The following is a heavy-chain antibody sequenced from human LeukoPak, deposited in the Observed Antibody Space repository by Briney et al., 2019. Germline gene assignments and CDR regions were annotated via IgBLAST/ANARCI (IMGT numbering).Heavy chain of an antibody. CDR2: IYTSGST. CDR1: GRPLSSYY. D-gene: IGHD5-12*01. J-gene: IGHJ4*02. V-gene: IGHV4-4*07. Sequence: PSDTLSLPCSVSGRPLSSYYWRWIRQPAGKGLEWIGRIYTSGSTNYNPSLKSRVTMSVDTSKNQFSLKLSSVTAADSAVYYCARGLRSADYWGQGTLVTVSS. CDR3: ARGLRSADY.